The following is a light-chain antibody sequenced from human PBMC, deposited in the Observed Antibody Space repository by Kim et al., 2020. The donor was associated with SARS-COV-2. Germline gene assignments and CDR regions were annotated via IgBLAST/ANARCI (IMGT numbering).Light chain of an antibody. V-gene: IGLV3-1*01. CDR3: QAWDSSTVV. J-gene: IGLJ2*01. CDR2: QDT. CDR1: KLGDKY. Sequence: SVSPGQTASITCSGDKLGDKYACWYQQKPGQSPVLVIYQDTKRPSRIPERFSGSNSGNTATLTISGTQAMDEADYCCQAWDSSTVVFGGGTQLTVL.